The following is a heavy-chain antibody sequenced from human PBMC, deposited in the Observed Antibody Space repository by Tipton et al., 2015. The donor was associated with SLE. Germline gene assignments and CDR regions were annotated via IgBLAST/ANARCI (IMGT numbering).Heavy chain of an antibody. J-gene: IGHJ4*02. D-gene: IGHD6-13*01. CDR2: IYYSGST. CDR3: ARDIAAAGTGDY. Sequence: TLSLTCTVSGGSISSYYWSWIRQPPGKGLEWIGYIYYSGSTNYNPSLKSRVTISVDTSKNQFSLKLSSVTAADTAVYYCARDIAAAGTGDYWGQGTLVTVSP. V-gene: IGHV4-59*12. CDR1: GGSISSYY.